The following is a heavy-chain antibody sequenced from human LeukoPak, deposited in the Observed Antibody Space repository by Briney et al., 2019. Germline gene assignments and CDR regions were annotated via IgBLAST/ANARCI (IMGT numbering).Heavy chain of an antibody. J-gene: IGHJ4*02. CDR3: VREGYFDY. CDR1: GFTFDDYA. V-gene: IGHV3-9*01. CDR2: ISWNSGSI. Sequence: GGSLRLSCAASGFTFDDYAMHWVRQAPGKGLEWVSGISWNSGSIGYADSVKGRFTISRDNAKNSLYLQMNSLRAEDTAAYYCVREGYFDYWGQGTLVTVSS.